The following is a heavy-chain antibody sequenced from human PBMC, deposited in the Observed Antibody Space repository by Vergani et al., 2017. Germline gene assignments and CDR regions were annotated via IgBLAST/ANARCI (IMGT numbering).Heavy chain of an antibody. CDR2: IGKDGINT. J-gene: IGHJ4*02. V-gene: IGHV3-30*02. Sequence: QVQLVESAGVVVQPGGSLRLSCAASGFTFSNFCMHWIRQAPGNGLEWMAYIGKDGINTRYRDAVKGRFTVSRDNSKDILYMQMDSLICEDTPLYYRAKYLRDSTDGPPDSWGAGTLVIVSS. CDR1: GFTFSNFC. CDR3: AKYLRDSTDGPPDS. D-gene: IGHD2-21*02.